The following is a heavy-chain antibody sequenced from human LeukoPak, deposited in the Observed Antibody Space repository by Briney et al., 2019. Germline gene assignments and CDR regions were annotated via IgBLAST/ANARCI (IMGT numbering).Heavy chain of an antibody. J-gene: IGHJ4*02. Sequence: QPGGSLKLSCAASGFPFSSYAMSWVRQAPGKGLEWVSAISGSGGSTYYADSVKGRFTISRDNSKNTLYLQMNSLRAEDTAVYYCANALYSSGLIDYWGQGTLVTVSS. CDR1: GFPFSSYA. V-gene: IGHV3-23*01. CDR2: ISGSGGST. D-gene: IGHD6-25*01. CDR3: ANALYSSGLIDY.